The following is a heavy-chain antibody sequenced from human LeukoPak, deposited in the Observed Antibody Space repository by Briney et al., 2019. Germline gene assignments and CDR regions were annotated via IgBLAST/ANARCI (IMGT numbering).Heavy chain of an antibody. CDR3: ARGGVRWLQSYPKFDY. V-gene: IGHV4-34*01. CDR1: GGSFSGYY. J-gene: IGHJ4*02. Sequence: SETLSLTCAVYGGSFSGYYWSWIRQPPGKGLEWIGEINHSGSTNYNPSLKSRVTISVDTSKHQFSLKLSSVTAADTAVYYCARGGVRWLQSYPKFDYWGQGTLVTVSS. D-gene: IGHD5-24*01. CDR2: INHSGST.